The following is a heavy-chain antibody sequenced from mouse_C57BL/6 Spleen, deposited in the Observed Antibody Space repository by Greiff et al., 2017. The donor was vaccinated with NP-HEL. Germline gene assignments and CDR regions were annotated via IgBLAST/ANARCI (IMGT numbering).Heavy chain of an antibody. J-gene: IGHJ4*01. D-gene: IGHD2-2*01. CDR1: GYTFTSYW. Sequence: VQLQQPGAELVMPGASVKLSCKASGYTFTSYWMHWVKQRPGQGLEWIGEIDPSASYTNYNQKFKGKSTLTVDKSSSTAYMQLSSLTSEDSAVYYCARCGYDGRVDYWGQGTSVTVSS. V-gene: IGHV1-69*01. CDR2: IDPSASYT. CDR3: ARCGYDGRVDY.